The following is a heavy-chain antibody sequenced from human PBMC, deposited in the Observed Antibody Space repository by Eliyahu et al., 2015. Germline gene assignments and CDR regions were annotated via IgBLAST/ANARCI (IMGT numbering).Heavy chain of an antibody. CDR3: AREEGLRWSYAFDI. V-gene: IGHV3-33*01. D-gene: IGHD4-23*01. J-gene: IGHJ3*02. Sequence: QVQLVESGGGVVQPGRSLRLXCAAXGFTFXSYGMHWVRQAPGKGLEWVAVIWYDGSNKYYADSVKGRFTISRDNSKNTLYLQMNSLRAEDTAVYYCAREEGLRWSYAFDIWGQGTMVTVSS. CDR2: IWYDGSNK. CDR1: GFTFXSYG.